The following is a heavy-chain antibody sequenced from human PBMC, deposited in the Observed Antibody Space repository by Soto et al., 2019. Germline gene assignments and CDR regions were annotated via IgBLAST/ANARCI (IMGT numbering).Heavy chain of an antibody. J-gene: IGHJ4*02. CDR2: ITASGGET. CDR3: AKDYLGSSVTFEY. CDR1: GFTFSNYA. Sequence: GGSLRLSCAASGFTFSNYAMSWVRQVPGKGLEWVSGITASGGETYYADSVRGRFTISRDNSKNTLYMQMNSLRVEDTAVYYCAKDYLGSSVTFEYWGQGTLVTVSS. D-gene: IGHD1-26*01. V-gene: IGHV3-23*01.